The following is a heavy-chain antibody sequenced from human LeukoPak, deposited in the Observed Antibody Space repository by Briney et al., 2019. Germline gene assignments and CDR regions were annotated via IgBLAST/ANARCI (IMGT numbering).Heavy chain of an antibody. CDR1: GFTFSCYY. CDR2: ISIISSTT. V-gene: IGHV3-48*01. Sequence: PGGSLRLSCAASGFTFSCYYMTWVRQAPGKGLEWVSYISIISSTTYYADSAKGRFTISRDNAKNSVYLQMNSLRADDTAVYYCARSHERGTDYSGEGNLVAASP. J-gene: IGHJ4*02. D-gene: IGHD1-1*01. CDR3: ARSHERGTDY.